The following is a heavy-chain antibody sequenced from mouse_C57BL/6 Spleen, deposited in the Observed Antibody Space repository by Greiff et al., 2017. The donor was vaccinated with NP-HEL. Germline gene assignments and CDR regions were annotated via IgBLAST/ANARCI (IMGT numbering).Heavy chain of an antibody. CDR1: GYTFTSYG. CDR3: ARRGIYYDYDECFDY. CDR2: IYPRSGNT. V-gene: IGHV1-81*01. J-gene: IGHJ2*01. D-gene: IGHD2-4*01. Sequence: QVQLQQSGAELARPGASVKLSCKASGYTFTSYGISWVKQRTGQGLEWIGEIYPRSGNTYYNEKFKGKATLTADKSSSTAYMELRSLTSEDSAVYFCARRGIYYDYDECFDYWGQGTTLTVSS.